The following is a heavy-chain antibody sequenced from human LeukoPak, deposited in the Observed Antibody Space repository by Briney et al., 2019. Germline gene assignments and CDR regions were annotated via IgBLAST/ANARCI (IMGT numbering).Heavy chain of an antibody. Sequence: GSLRLSCAASGFTFSEYYMTWIRQAPGKGLEWVSYISHDGHTISYGDSVKGRFTISRDNAKNSMYLQMNSLRVEDMAVYYCARGSSSPGWFDPWGQGTLVTVSS. CDR1: GFTFSEYY. J-gene: IGHJ5*02. CDR3: ARGSSSPGWFDP. D-gene: IGHD6-6*01. V-gene: IGHV3-11*04. CDR2: ISHDGHTI.